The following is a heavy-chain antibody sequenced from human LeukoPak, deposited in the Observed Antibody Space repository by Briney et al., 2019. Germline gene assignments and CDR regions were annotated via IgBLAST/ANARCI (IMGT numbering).Heavy chain of an antibody. J-gene: IGHJ5*02. D-gene: IGHD3-9*01. Sequence: SETLSLTCNVPGGSISSYYWSWIRQPAGKGLEWIGRIYTSGSTNYNPSLKSRVTMSVDTSKNQFSLKLSSVTAADTAVYYCARGPYYDILTGYSSNWFDPWGQGTLVTVSS. CDR1: GGSISSYY. V-gene: IGHV4-4*07. CDR2: IYTSGST. CDR3: ARGPYYDILTGYSSNWFDP.